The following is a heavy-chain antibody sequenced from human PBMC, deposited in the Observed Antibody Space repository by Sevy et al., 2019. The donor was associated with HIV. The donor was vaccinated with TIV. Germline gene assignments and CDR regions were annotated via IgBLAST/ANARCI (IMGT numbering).Heavy chain of an antibody. CDR2: IYYSGST. J-gene: IGHJ5*02. V-gene: IGHV4-39*01. CDR1: GGSISSSSYY. Sequence: SETLSLTCTVSGGSISSSSYYWGWIRQPPGKGLEWIGSIYYSGSTYYNPSLKSRVTISVDTSKNQFSLKLSSVTAADTAVYYCARRTPYYDILTGYTGDWFDPWGQGTLVTVSS. D-gene: IGHD3-9*01. CDR3: ARRTPYYDILTGYTGDWFDP.